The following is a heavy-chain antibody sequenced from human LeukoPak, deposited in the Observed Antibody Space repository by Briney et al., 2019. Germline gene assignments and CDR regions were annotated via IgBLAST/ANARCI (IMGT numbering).Heavy chain of an antibody. J-gene: IGHJ4*02. V-gene: IGHV4-59*08. Sequence: LETLSLTCTVSGGSISSYYWSWIRQPPGKGLEWIGYIYYSGSTNYNPSLKSRVTLSVDTSKNQFSLRLSSVTAADTAVYYCARLPLRSHFDYWGQGTLVTVSS. CDR1: GGSISSYY. CDR3: ARLPLRSHFDY. CDR2: IYYSGST.